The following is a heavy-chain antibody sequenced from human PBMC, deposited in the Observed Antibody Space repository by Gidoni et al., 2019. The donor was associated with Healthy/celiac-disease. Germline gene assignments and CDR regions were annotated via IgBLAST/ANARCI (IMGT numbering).Heavy chain of an antibody. J-gene: IGHJ4*02. Sequence: EVQLLESGGGLVQPGGSLRLSCAASGFTFRRYAMSWVRQAPGKGLECVSAISGSGGSTYYSDSVKGRFTISRDNSKNTLYLQMNSLRAEDTAVYYCAKDRDVTAVAGTFDYWGQGTLVTVSS. V-gene: IGHV3-23*01. CDR1: GFTFRRYA. CDR3: AKDRDVTAVAGTFDY. CDR2: ISGSGGST. D-gene: IGHD6-19*01.